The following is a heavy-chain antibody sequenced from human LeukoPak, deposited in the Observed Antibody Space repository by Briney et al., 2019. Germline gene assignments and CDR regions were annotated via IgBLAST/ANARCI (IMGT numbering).Heavy chain of an antibody. CDR2: INHSGST. V-gene: IGHV4-34*01. CDR1: GGSFSGYY. D-gene: IGHD6-13*01. Sequence: SETLSLTCAVYGGSFSGYYWSWIRQPPGKGLEWIGEINHSGSTSYNPSLKSRVTISVDTSKNQFSLKLSSVTAADTAVYYCARGSIAAADSFDYWGQGTLVTVSS. CDR3: ARGSIAAADSFDY. J-gene: IGHJ4*02.